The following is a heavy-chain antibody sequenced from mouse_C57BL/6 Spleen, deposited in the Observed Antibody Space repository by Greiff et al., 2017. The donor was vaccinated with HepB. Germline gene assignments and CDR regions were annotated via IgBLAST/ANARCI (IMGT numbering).Heavy chain of an antibody. CDR2: ISSGSSTI. J-gene: IGHJ3*01. Sequence: EVHLVESGGGLVKPGGSLKLSCAASGFTFSDYGMHWVRQAPEKGLEWVAYISSGSSTIYYADTVKGRFTISRDNAKNTLFLQMTSLRSEDTAMYYCASGDYDPFAYWGQGTLVTVSA. D-gene: IGHD2-4*01. V-gene: IGHV5-17*01. CDR1: GFTFSDYG. CDR3: ASGDYDPFAY.